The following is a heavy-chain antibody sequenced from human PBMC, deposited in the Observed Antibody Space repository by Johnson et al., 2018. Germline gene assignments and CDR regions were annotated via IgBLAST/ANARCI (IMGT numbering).Heavy chain of an antibody. CDR3: ARVPNDYGDYTDAFDI. Sequence: QLVQSGGGVVQPGRSLRLSCVASGFTLSSYAVHWVRQAPGKGLEWVAVISYDGYNKFYADSVKGRFTISRDTSKNTLYLQMNSLRAEDTAVYYCARVPNDYGDYTDAFDIWGQGTMVTVSS. V-gene: IGHV3-30-3*01. CDR1: GFTLSSYA. J-gene: IGHJ3*02. D-gene: IGHD4-17*01. CDR2: ISYDGYNK.